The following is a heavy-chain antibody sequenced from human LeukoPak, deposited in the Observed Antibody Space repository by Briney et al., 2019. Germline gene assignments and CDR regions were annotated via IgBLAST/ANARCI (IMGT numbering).Heavy chain of an antibody. CDR1: GFTFSGYW. V-gene: IGHV3-48*01. CDR3: ARDSDWAFDY. J-gene: IGHJ4*02. Sequence: GSLRLSCAASGFTFSGYWMHWVRQAPGKGLEWLSYVKSGNYDIQYADSVTGRFTVSRDSATNSLYLQMNDLKAEDTAVYYCARDSDWAFDYWGQGSLVTVSS. D-gene: IGHD3-9*01. CDR2: VKSGNYDI.